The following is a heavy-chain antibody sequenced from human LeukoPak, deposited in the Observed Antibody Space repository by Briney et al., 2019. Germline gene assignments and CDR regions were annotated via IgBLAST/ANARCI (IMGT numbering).Heavy chain of an antibody. Sequence: SVKVSCKASGGSFSIFVISWVRQAPGQGLEWMGGIIPIFGPANYAQNFQGRVTITADESTSTAYMELSSLRSEDTAVYYCARTAVAGTYYYYYMDVWGKGTTVTVSS. CDR3: ARTAVAGTYYYYYMDV. D-gene: IGHD6-19*01. J-gene: IGHJ6*03. CDR1: GGSFSIFV. CDR2: IIPIFGPA. V-gene: IGHV1-69*13.